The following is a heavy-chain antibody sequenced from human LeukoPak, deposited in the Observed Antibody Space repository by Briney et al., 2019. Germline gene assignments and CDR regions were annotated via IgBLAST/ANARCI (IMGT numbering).Heavy chain of an antibody. J-gene: IGHJ4*02. D-gene: IGHD5-18*01. CDR2: IKQDGTEK. Sequence: GGSLRLSCAASGFTVSNKYMTWVRQAPGKGLEWVANIKQDGTEKYYVDSVKGRFTISRDNAKNSLYLQMNSLRVEDTAVYYCARVGWIQLWFGDYWGQGTLVTVSS. CDR1: GFTVSNKY. V-gene: IGHV3-7*01. CDR3: ARVGWIQLWFGDY.